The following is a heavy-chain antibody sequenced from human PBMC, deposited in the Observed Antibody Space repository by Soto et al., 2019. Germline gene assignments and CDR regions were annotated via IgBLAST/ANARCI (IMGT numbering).Heavy chain of an antibody. Sequence: QVQLVQSGAEVKKPGASVKVSCKASGYTFTGYYMHWVRQAPGQGLEWMGWINPNSGGTNYAQKFQGWVTMTRDTSTSTAYMGLSRVRSDDTAVYYCAREGSVQGLYDYGGMDVWGQGTTVTVSS. V-gene: IGHV1-2*04. J-gene: IGHJ6*02. CDR2: INPNSGGT. CDR3: AREGSVQGLYDYGGMDV. CDR1: GYTFTGYY. D-gene: IGHD1-1*01.